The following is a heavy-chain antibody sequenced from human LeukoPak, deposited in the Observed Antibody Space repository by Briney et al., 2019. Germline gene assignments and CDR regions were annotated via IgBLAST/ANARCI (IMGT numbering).Heavy chain of an antibody. Sequence: GESLKVSCKGSGYSFTSYWIGWVRQMPGKGLQWMGIIYPGDSDTRYSPSFQGQVTISADKSISTAYLQWSSLKASDTAMYFCARSCRDGYRDFDYWGQGTLVTVSS. CDR1: GYSFTSYW. D-gene: IGHD5-24*01. CDR3: ARSCRDGYRDFDY. J-gene: IGHJ4*02. CDR2: IYPGDSDT. V-gene: IGHV5-51*01.